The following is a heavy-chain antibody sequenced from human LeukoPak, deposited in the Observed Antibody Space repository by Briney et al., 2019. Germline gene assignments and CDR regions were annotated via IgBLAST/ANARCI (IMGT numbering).Heavy chain of an antibody. J-gene: IGHJ6*02. Sequence: PGGSLRLSCAASGFTFTTYWIHWIRQAPGKGLEWVAVISYDGSNKYYADSVKGRFTISRDNSKNTLYLQMNSLRAEDTAVYYCAREGRNYDFWSGYFLYGMDVWGQGTTVTVSS. D-gene: IGHD3-3*01. CDR3: AREGRNYDFWSGYFLYGMDV. V-gene: IGHV3-30-3*01. CDR2: ISYDGSNK. CDR1: GFTFTTYW.